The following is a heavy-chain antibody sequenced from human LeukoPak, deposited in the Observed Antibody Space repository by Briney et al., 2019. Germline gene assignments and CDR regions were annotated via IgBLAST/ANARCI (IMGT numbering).Heavy chain of an antibody. CDR1: GFTFSSFW. J-gene: IGHJ4*02. CDR3: TRVFGGYDVSDY. D-gene: IGHD3-3*01. V-gene: IGHV3-7*03. CDR2: IKKDGSQK. Sequence: PGGSLRLSCAASGFTFSSFWMSWVRQAPGKGLEWVANIKKDGSQKYYVDSVEGRFTISGDSAKNSLYLQMDSLRVDDTAVYYCTRVFGGYDVSDYWGQGPLATVSS.